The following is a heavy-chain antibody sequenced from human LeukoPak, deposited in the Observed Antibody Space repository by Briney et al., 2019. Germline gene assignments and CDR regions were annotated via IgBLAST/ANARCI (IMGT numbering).Heavy chain of an antibody. J-gene: IGHJ4*02. D-gene: IGHD5-18*01. V-gene: IGHV3-48*03. CDR3: ARDEDTAMVTGGLDY. Sequence: PGGSLRLSCAASGFTFSTYEMNWVRQAPGKGLEWVSYISSSGTTIYYAGSVKGRFTISRDNAKNSLYLQMNSLRAEDTAVYYCARDEDTAMVTGGLDYWGQGTLVTVSS. CDR2: ISSSGTTI. CDR1: GFTFSTYE.